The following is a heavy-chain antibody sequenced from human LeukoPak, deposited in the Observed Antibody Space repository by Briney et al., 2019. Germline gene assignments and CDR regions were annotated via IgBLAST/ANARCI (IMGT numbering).Heavy chain of an antibody. CDR1: GGSFSGYY. V-gene: IGHV4-34*01. D-gene: IGHD3-16*01. CDR2: INHNGST. J-gene: IGHJ4*02. CDR3: ASLRRGELYSLGY. Sequence: PSETLSLTCAVYGGSFSGYYWSWIRQPPGKGLEWIGEINHNGSTNYNPSLKSRVTISVDTSKNQFSLKLSSVTAADTAVYYCASLRRGELYSLGYWGQGTLVTVSS.